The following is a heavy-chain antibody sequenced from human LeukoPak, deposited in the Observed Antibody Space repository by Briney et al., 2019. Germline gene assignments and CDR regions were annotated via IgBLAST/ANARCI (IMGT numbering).Heavy chain of an antibody. CDR3: ARVRGYYPDAFDI. CDR2: ISSSGSTI. CDR1: GFTFSSYE. D-gene: IGHD2-15*01. J-gene: IGHJ3*02. Sequence: GGSLRLSCAASGFTFSSYEMNWVRQAPGKGLEWVSYISSSGSTIYYADSVKGRFTISRDNAKNSLYLQMNSLRAEDTAVYYCARVRGYYPDAFDIWGQGTMVTVSS. V-gene: IGHV3-48*03.